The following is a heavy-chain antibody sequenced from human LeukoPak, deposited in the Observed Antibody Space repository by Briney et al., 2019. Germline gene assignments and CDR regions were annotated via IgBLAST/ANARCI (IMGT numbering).Heavy chain of an antibody. CDR3: ATHRYIYGGDY. J-gene: IGHJ4*02. V-gene: IGHV1-18*01. CDR2: ISDYSGNQ. Sequence: ASVKLSCKASGYTFTSYGISWVRHAPGQGLGWRGWISDYSGNQNYAQELQGSLTTTTDTSTSTAYMELRSLRSDDTAVYYCATHRYIYGGDYWGQGTLVTVSS. D-gene: IGHD5-18*01. CDR1: GYTFTSYG.